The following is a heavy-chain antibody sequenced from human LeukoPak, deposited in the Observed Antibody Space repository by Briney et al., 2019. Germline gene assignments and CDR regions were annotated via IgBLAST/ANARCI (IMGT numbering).Heavy chain of an antibody. J-gene: IGHJ6*03. CDR1: GGTFSSYA. CDR3: ARVVGLTGYSSSWYSGYYYYMDV. V-gene: IGHV1-69*06. Sequence: SVKVSCKASGGTFSSYAISWVRQAPGQGLEWMGGIIPIFGTTNYAQKFQDRVTNTADKPTSTAYMELSSLRSEDTAVYYCARVVGLTGYSSSWYSGYYYYMDVWGKGTTVTVSS. D-gene: IGHD6-13*01. CDR2: IIPIFGTT.